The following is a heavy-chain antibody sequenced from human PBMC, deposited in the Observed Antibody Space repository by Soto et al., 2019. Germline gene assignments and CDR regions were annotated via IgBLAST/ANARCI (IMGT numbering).Heavy chain of an antibody. J-gene: IGHJ3*02. D-gene: IGHD5-12*01. CDR2: ISGNGGST. CDR1: GFTFSSYG. Sequence: GGSLRLSCAASGFTFSSYGMSWVRQAPGKGLEWVSRISGNGGSTHYADSVKDRFTISRDNSKDTLYLEMNSLRAGDTATYYCAKGPMGATIAFAFHIWGQGTLVTVSS. V-gene: IGHV3-23*01. CDR3: AKGPMGATIAFAFHI.